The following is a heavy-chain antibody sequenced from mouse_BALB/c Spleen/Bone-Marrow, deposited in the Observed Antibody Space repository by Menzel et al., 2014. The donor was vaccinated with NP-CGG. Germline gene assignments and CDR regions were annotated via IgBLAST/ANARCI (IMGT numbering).Heavy chain of an antibody. CDR1: GYTFTSYV. CDR3: ARSLYGYDWYFDV. D-gene: IGHD2-2*01. J-gene: IGHJ1*01. CDR2: INPYNDGT. V-gene: IGHV1-14*01. Sequence: EVQLQQSGPELVKPGASVKMSCKASGYTFTSYVMHWVKQKPRQGLEWIGYINPYNDGTKYNEKFKGKATLTSDKSSSTAYMELSSLTSEDSAVYYCARSLYGYDWYFDVWGAGTTVTVSS.